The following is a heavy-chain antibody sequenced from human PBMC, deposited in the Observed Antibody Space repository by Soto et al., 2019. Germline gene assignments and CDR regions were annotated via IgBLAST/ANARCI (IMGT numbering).Heavy chain of an antibody. Sequence: SLRLSCAASGFTFSSYAMSWVPQAPGKRLEWVSAISGSGGSTYYADSVKGRFTISRDNSKNTLYLQMNSLRAEDTAVYYGAKPPGLFFDYWGQGTLVTVSS. V-gene: IGHV3-23*01. D-gene: IGHD3-22*01. CDR1: GFTFSSYA. CDR3: AKPPGLFFDY. J-gene: IGHJ4*02. CDR2: ISGSGGST.